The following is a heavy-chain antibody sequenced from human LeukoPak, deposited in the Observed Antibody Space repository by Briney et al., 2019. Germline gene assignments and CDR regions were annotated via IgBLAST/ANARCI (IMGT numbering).Heavy chain of an antibody. Sequence: GGSLRLSCAASGFTFSSYAMSWVRQAPGKGLEWVSAISGSGGSTYYADSVKGRFPISRDNSKNTLYLQMNSLRAEDTAVYYCANPDSSGYYPYYFDYWGQGTLVTFSS. J-gene: IGHJ4*02. CDR3: ANPDSSGYYPYYFDY. D-gene: IGHD3-22*01. CDR2: ISGSGGST. CDR1: GFTFSSYA. V-gene: IGHV3-23*01.